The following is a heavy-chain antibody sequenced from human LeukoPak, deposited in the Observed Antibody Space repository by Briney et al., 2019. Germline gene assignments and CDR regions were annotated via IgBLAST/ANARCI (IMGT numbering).Heavy chain of an antibody. CDR1: GYTFTGYY. J-gene: IGHJ3*02. Sequence: GASVKVSCKASGYTFTGYYMHWVRQAPGQGLEWMGRINPNSGGTNYAQKFQGRVTMTRDTSISTAYMELSRLRSDDTAVYYCARDRYNWNDRFRDDAFDIWGQGTMVTVSS. V-gene: IGHV1-2*06. CDR3: ARDRYNWNDRFRDDAFDI. D-gene: IGHD1-20*01. CDR2: INPNSGGT.